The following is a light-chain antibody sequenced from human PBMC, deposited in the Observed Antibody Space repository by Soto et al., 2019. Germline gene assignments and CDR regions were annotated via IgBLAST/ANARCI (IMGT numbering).Light chain of an antibody. Sequence: DIVLTQSPGTLSLSPGEGATLSCRASQSVSSNYLAWYQQKPGQAPRLLIYGASSRATDIPDRFSGSGSGTDLTLTISRLEPEDFAVYYCQQYGDTPRTFGQGTTVEIK. CDR1: QSVSSNY. J-gene: IGKJ1*01. CDR2: GAS. CDR3: QQYGDTPRT. V-gene: IGKV3-20*01.